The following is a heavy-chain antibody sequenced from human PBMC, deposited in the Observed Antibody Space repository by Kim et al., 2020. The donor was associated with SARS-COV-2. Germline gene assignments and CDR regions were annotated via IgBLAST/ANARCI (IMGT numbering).Heavy chain of an antibody. J-gene: IGHJ4*02. CDR1: GGSISSSSYY. D-gene: IGHD3-3*01. V-gene: IGHV4-39*01. CDR3: ARHGDTLYDFWSGYHPAKDVYFDY. CDR2: IYYSGST. Sequence: SETLSLTCTVSGGSISSSSYYWGWIRQPPGKGLEWIGSIYYSGSTYYNPSLKSRVTISVDTSKNQFSLKLSSVNAADTAVYYCARHGDTLYDFWSGYHPAKDVYFDYWGQGTLVTATS.